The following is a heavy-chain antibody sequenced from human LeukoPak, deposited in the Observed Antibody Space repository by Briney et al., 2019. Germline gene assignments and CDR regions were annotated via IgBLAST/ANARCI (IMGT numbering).Heavy chain of an antibody. CDR2: IYPGDSDT. CDR3: ARQKSGGHNSVDAYDF. D-gene: IGHD2-15*01. J-gene: IGHJ3*01. CDR1: GYDFTTYW. V-gene: IGHV5-51*01. Sequence: GESLKISCQGSGYDFTTYWIGWVRQMPGKGLEWMGIIYPGDSDTRYSPSFQGQVTISADKSISTAHLQWRRLKASDTAMYYCARQKSGGHNSVDAYDFWGQGTMVTVSS.